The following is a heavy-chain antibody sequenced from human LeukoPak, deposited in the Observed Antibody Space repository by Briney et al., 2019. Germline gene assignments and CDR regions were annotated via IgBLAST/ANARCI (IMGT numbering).Heavy chain of an antibody. CDR2: ISSSGSTI. CDR1: GFTFSDYY. D-gene: IGHD2-2*02. Sequence: GGSLRLSCAASGFTFSDYYMSWIRQAPGKGLEWVSYISSSGSTIYYADSVKGRFTISRDNAKNSLYLQMNSLRAEDTAVYYCARDLGYCSSTSCYTAGYWGQGTLVTVSS. J-gene: IGHJ4*02. CDR3: ARDLGYCSSTSCYTAGY. V-gene: IGHV3-11*04.